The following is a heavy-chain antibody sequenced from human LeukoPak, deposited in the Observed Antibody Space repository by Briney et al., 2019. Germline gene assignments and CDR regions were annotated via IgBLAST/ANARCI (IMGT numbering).Heavy chain of an antibody. CDR3: ARDRAREMATVSEFDY. J-gene: IGHJ4*02. Sequence: SETLSLTCTVSGYSISSGYYWGWIRQPPGKGLEWIGSIYHSGSTYYNPSLKSRVTISVDTSKNQFSLKLSSVTAADTAVYYCARDRAREMATVSEFDYWGQGTLVTVSS. D-gene: IGHD5-24*01. CDR1: GYSISSGYY. V-gene: IGHV4-38-2*02. CDR2: IYHSGST.